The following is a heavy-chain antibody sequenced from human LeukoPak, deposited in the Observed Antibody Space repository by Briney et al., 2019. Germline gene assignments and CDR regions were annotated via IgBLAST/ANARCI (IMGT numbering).Heavy chain of an antibody. V-gene: IGHV4-30-4*08. CDR2: IYYSGST. Sequence: SETLSLTCTVSGGSNSSGDYYWSWIRQPPGKGLEWIGYIYYSGSTYYNPSLKSRVTISVDTSKNQFSLKLSSVTAADTAVYYCARDGGSDSSGYHYWGQGTLVTVSS. J-gene: IGHJ4*02. CDR3: ARDGGSDSSGYHY. D-gene: IGHD3-22*01. CDR1: GGSNSSGDYY.